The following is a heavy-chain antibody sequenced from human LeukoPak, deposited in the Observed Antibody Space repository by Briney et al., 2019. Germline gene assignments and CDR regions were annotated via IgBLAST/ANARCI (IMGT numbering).Heavy chain of an antibody. CDR1: GFSFRNYG. D-gene: IGHD2-15*01. CDR3: ARDHELPLFDY. V-gene: IGHV3-30*03. Sequence: GGSLRLSCAASGFSFRNYGMHWVRQAPGKGLEWVAIVSFDGRNKYYGDSVKGRFTISRDNSKNTLYLEMNSLRAEDTAVYYCARDHELPLFDYWGQGTLVTVSS. CDR2: VSFDGRNK. J-gene: IGHJ4*02.